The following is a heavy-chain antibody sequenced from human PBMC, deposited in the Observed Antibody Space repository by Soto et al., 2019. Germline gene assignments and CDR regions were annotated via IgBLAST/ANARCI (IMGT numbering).Heavy chain of an antibody. CDR3: ARDRDYAFDM. Sequence: GGSLRLSCAASGITIGTYNMKWVRQAPGKGLDWVSYISSSSSITYYADSVKGRFTISRDNAKNSLYLQMNSLRAEDTAVYYCARDRDYAFDMWGQGTMVTVSS. D-gene: IGHD3-16*01. V-gene: IGHV3-48*01. CDR1: GITIGTYN. J-gene: IGHJ3*02. CDR2: ISSSSSIT.